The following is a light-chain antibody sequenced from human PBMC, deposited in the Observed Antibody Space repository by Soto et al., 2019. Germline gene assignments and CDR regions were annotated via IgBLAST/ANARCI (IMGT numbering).Light chain of an antibody. Sequence: EIVLTQSPATLSSFPGDRVTLSCRASQYINTRLAWYQHRPGQAPRLLIYQTSIRAAGIPARFSASVSGTDFTITISDVKPEDCELDDGHQRQSWPRTFGQGTKVDIK. V-gene: IGKV3-11*01. CDR3: HQRQSWPRT. CDR1: QYINTR. CDR2: QTS. J-gene: IGKJ1*01.